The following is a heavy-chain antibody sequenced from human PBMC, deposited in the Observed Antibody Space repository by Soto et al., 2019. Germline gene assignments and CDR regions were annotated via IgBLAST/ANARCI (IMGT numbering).Heavy chain of an antibody. Sequence: QVQLQESGPGLVKPSETLSLTCTVSGGSVNTAPYHWSWIRQSPRNGLEWIGNIYYTGSTNYNPSCESRVAISLDTSNNQFSLRLTSLTAADTAVYFCARDHHSYYDTSGYYPYFDFWGQGTLVTVSS. CDR3: ARDHHSYYDTSGYYPYFDF. CDR2: IYYTGST. J-gene: IGHJ4*02. CDR1: GGSVNTAPYH. D-gene: IGHD3-22*01. V-gene: IGHV4-61*01.